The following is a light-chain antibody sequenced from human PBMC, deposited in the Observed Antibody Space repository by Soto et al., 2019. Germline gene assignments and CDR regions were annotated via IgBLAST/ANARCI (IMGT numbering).Light chain of an antibody. Sequence: DIQMTQSPSSLSASVGDRVTITCRASQSISSYLNWYHHKPGKAPKLLIYAASSLQSGVPSRFSGSGSGTDFTLTISSLQSEDFAVYYCQQYNSWLSSTQYTFGQGTKVDIK. CDR3: QQYNSWLSSTQYT. CDR2: AAS. J-gene: IGKJ2*01. CDR1: QSISSY. V-gene: IGKV1-39*01.